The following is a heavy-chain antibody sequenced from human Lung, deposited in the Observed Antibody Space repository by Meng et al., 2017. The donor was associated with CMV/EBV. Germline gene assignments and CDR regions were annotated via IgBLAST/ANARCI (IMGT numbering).Heavy chain of an antibody. J-gene: IGHJ4*02. D-gene: IGHD6-13*01. CDR1: GGSISSSSYY. Sequence: GSLRLXCTVSGGSISSSSYYWGWIRQPLGKGLEWIGSIYYSGSTYYNPSLKSRVTISVDTSKNQFSLKLSSVTAADTAVYYCARQESSWYYFDYWGQGTLVTVPS. CDR2: IYYSGST. V-gene: IGHV4-39*01. CDR3: ARQESSWYYFDY.